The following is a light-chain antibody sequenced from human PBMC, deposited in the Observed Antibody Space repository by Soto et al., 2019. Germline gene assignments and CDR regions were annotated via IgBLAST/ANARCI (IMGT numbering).Light chain of an antibody. J-gene: IGKJ1*01. CDR1: QSISSY. Sequence: DIHMTHSPSSLSASVGDRVTITCRASQSISSYLNWYQQKPGKAPKLLIYAASSLQSGVPSRFSGSGSGTDFTLTISSLQPEDFATYYCQQSYSTLWTFGQGTKVDIK. CDR2: AAS. CDR3: QQSYSTLWT. V-gene: IGKV1-39*01.